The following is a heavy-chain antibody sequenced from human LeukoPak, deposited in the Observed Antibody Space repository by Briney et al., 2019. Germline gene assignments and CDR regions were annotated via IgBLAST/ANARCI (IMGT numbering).Heavy chain of an antibody. J-gene: IGHJ6*03. CDR2: MNPNSGNI. CDR1: GYTFTSYD. V-gene: IGHV1-8*01. Sequence: ASVKVSCKASGYTFTSYDINWVRQATGQGLEWMGWMNPNSGNIGFAQKFQGRVTMTRNTSISTAYMEPSSLRSEDTAVYYCARGADGSGHYYYYYYMDVCGKGTTVTISS. CDR3: ARGADGSGHYYYYYYMDV. D-gene: IGHD3-22*01.